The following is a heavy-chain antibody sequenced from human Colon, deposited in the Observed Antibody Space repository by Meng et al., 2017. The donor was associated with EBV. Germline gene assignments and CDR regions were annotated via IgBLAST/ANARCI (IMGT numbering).Heavy chain of an antibody. CDR1: GFTFSSDY. Sequence: EVQLVESGGDVVQSGGCLRLSCAASGFTFSSDYMQRVRQVPGEGLVWVSRINGDGSSTNYADSVKGRFTISRDNAKNTLYLQMNSLRAEDTAVYFCARESSGYDLSHWGQGTLGTVSS. CDR3: ARESSGYDLSH. D-gene: IGHD5-12*01. J-gene: IGHJ4*02. V-gene: IGHV3-74*01. CDR2: INGDGSST.